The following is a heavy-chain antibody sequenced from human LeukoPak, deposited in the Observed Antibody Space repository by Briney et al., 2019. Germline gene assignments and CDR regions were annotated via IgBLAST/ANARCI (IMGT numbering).Heavy chain of an antibody. CDR2: IVVGRGNT. Sequence: ASVKVSCKTSGFTFSTSAMQWVRQARGQPLEWIGRIVVGRGNTNYARKFQGRVTFTRDMSTSTTYMELSGLRSDDTAVYYCAIALAATSVPIDSWGQGTLVTVSS. CDR3: AIALAATSVPIDS. CDR1: GFTFSTSA. D-gene: IGHD6-19*01. V-gene: IGHV1-58*02. J-gene: IGHJ5*01.